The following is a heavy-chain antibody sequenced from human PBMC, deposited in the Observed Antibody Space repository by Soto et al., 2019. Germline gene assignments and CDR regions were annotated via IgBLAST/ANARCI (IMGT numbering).Heavy chain of an antibody. J-gene: IGHJ4*02. CDR1: GFTFSSYG. CDR2: ISYDGSNK. V-gene: IGHV3-30*18. Sequence: QVQLVESGGGVVQPGRSLRLSCAASGFTFSSYGMHWVRQAPGKGLESVAVISYDGSNKYYADSVKGRFTISRDNSKNTLYLQMNSLRAEDTAVYYCAKGSMAGPLFDYWGQGTLVTVSS. CDR3: AKGSMAGPLFDY. D-gene: IGHD6-19*01.